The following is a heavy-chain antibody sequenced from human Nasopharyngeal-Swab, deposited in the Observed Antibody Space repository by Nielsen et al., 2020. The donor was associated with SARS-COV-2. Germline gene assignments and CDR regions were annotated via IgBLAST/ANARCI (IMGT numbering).Heavy chain of an antibody. V-gene: IGHV3-30*03. J-gene: IGHJ4*02. CDR3: ARDLWAVGATSN. D-gene: IGHD1-26*01. CDR1: GFTFSSYG. Sequence: GESLKISCAASGFTFSSYGMHWVRQAPGKGLEWVAVISYDGSNKYYADSMKGRFTISRDNSKNTLYLQMNSLRAEDTAVYYCARDLWAVGATSNWGQGTLVTVSS. CDR2: ISYDGSNK.